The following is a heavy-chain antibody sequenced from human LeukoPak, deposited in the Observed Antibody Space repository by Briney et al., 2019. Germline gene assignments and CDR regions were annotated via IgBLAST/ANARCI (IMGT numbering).Heavy chain of an antibody. J-gene: IGHJ3*02. CDR1: GYSISSGYF. D-gene: IGHD5-18*01. V-gene: IGHV4-38-2*02. CDR3: ARDQNTAMVIVPFDAFDI. CDR2: IFHSGRT. Sequence: PSETLSLTCTVSGYSISSGYFWGWMRQPPGKGLEWIGSIFHSGRTYYNPSLKGRVTISVDTSKNQFSLKLSSVTAADTAVYYCARDQNTAMVIVPFDAFDIWGLGTMVTVSS.